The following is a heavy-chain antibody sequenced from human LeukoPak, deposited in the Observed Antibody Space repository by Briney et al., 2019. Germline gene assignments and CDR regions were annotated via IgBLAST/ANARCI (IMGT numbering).Heavy chain of an antibody. CDR1: GGSISSYY. D-gene: IGHD2-15*01. V-gene: IGHV4-59*12. CDR3: ARGRGYCSGGSCLGGYYYMDV. J-gene: IGHJ6*03. CDR2: IYYSGST. Sequence: SETLSLTCTVSGGSISSYYWSWIRQPPGKGLEWIGYIYYSGSTNYNPSLKSRVTISVDTSKNQFSLKLSSVTAADTAVYYCARGRGYCSGGSCLGGYYYMDVWGKGTTVTVSS.